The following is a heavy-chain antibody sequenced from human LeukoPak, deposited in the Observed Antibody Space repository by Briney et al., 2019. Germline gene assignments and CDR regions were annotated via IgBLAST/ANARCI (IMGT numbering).Heavy chain of an antibody. D-gene: IGHD3-22*01. CDR2: INSDGSST. CDR1: GFTFSSYW. CDR3: ARDSGVVVFDY. J-gene: IGHJ4*02. V-gene: IGHV3-74*01. Sequence: GGSLRLSRAASGFTFSSYWMHWVRQAPGKGLVWVSRINSDGSSTSYADSVKGRFTISRDNAKNTLYLQMNSLRAEDTAVYYCARDSGVVVFDYWGQGTLVTVSS.